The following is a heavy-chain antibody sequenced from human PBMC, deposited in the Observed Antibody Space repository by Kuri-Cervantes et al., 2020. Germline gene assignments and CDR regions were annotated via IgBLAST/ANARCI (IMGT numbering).Heavy chain of an antibody. J-gene: IGHJ4*02. CDR3: ARHQTSTIFGVVIISPPDY. CDR2: IYFSGNT. V-gene: IGHV4-59*08. Sequence: SETLSLTCTVSGGSIASYYWTWIRQPPGKGLEWIGYIYFSGNTNYNPSLKSRVTISVDTSKTQFSLKLSSVTAADTAVYYCARHQTSTIFGVVIISPPDYWGQGTLVTVSS. D-gene: IGHD3-3*01. CDR1: GGSIASYY.